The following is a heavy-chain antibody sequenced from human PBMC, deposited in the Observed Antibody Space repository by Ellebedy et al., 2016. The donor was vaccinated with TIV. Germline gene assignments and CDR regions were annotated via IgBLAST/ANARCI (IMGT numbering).Heavy chain of an antibody. CDR3: ARDNTVGGTNWFDP. CDR2: ISGLNGKT. J-gene: IGHJ5*02. D-gene: IGHD6-19*01. Sequence: AASVKVSCKTSGYTFTSYGVSWVRQAPGQGLEWMGWISGLNGKTKYARTVQGRVTLTTDTAARTVYMELTSLRSDDTAVYDCARDNTVGGTNWFDPWGQGTLVIVSS. CDR1: GYTFTSYG. V-gene: IGHV1-18*01.